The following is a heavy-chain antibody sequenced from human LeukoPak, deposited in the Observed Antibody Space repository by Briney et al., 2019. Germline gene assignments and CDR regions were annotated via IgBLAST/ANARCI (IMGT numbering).Heavy chain of an antibody. CDR3: ARVPEPTYYDFWSGPQGNAFDI. CDR1: GGTFSSYA. V-gene: IGHV1-69*01. Sequence: SVKVSCKASGGTFSSYAISWVRQAPGQGLEWMGGIIPIFGTANYAQKFQGRVTTTADESTSTAYMELSSLRSEDTAVYYCARVPEPTYYDFWSGPQGNAFDIWGQGTMVTVSS. D-gene: IGHD3-3*01. CDR2: IIPIFGTA. J-gene: IGHJ3*02.